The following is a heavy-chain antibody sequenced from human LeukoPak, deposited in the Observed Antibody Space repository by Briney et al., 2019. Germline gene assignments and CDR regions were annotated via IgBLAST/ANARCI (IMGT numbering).Heavy chain of an antibody. CDR2: ISRSGDST. D-gene: IGHD5-12*01. J-gene: IGHJ5*02. CDR1: GFTFSSYA. Sequence: GGSLRLSCAAPGFTFSSYAMSWVRQAPGKGLEWVSAISRSGDSTYYADSVKGRFTISRDDSKNTLYLQMNSLRAEDTAVYYCAKEQRGYTGYAVGSWFDPWGQGTLVTVSS. CDR3: AKEQRGYTGYAVGSWFDP. V-gene: IGHV3-23*01.